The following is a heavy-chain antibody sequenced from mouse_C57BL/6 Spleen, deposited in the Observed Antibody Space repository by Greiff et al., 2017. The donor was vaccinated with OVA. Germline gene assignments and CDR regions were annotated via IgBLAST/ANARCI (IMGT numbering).Heavy chain of an antibody. V-gene: IGHV1-39*01. J-gene: IGHJ4*01. CDR3: ARWGSSYVGHYAMDY. D-gene: IGHD3-2*02. Sequence: EVQLQQSGPELVQPGASVKISCKASGYSFTDYYMNWVQQSNGKSLEWIGVINPNYGTTSYNQKFKGKATLTVDHSSSTAYMQLNSLTSEGAAVYDGARWGSSYVGHYAMDYWGQGTSVTVSS. CDR2: INPNYGTT. CDR1: GYSFTDYY.